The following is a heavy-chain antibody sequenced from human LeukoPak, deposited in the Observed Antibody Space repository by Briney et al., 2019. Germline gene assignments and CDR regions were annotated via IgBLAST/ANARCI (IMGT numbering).Heavy chain of an antibody. CDR3: ARAPKLGNSSSWYKYFQH. CDR1: GGTFSSYA. CDR2: ITPILGIA. D-gene: IGHD6-13*01. V-gene: IGHV1-69*04. J-gene: IGHJ1*01. Sequence: SVKVSCKASGGTFSSYAISWVRQAPGQGLEWMGRITPILGIANYAQKFQGRVTITADKSTSTAYMELSSLRSEDTAVYYCARAPKLGNSSSWYKYFQHWGQGTLVTVSS.